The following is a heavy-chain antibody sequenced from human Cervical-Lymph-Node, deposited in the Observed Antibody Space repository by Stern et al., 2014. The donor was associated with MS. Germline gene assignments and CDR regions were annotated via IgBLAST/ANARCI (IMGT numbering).Heavy chain of an antibody. J-gene: IGHJ4*02. CDR1: GISINNYY. CDR3: ARDLSD. Sequence: QLQLQESSPGLVKPSETLSLTCTVSGISINNYYWNWIRQSPGKGLEWIGSAYYNGDTNYNPSLKSRVTISVDTSKNQFSLTLHSVTAADTAVYYCARDLSDWGQGTLVTVSS. CDR2: AYYNGDT. V-gene: IGHV4-59*01. D-gene: IGHD2/OR15-2a*01.